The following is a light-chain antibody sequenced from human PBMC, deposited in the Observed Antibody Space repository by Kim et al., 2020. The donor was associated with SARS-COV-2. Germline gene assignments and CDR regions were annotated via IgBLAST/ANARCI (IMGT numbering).Light chain of an antibody. Sequence: ASFGDRVTITCSASQDIANSLAWYQQMPGKVPKVLIYAASTLQSGVPSRFSGSGSGTEFTLTIGSLQTEDAATYYCQKYNSAPWTFGPGTKVDIK. CDR2: AAS. CDR3: QKYNSAPWT. CDR1: QDIANS. V-gene: IGKV1-27*01. J-gene: IGKJ1*01.